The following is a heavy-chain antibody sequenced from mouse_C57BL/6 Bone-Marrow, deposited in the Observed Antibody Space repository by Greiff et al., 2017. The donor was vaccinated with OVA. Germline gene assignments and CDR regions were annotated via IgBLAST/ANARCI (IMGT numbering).Heavy chain of an antibody. CDR2: IDPSASYT. V-gene: IGHV1-59*01. J-gene: IGHJ4*01. CDR1: GYTFTSYW. CDR3: ARRSNSYYYAMDY. D-gene: IGHD2-5*01. Sequence: QVQLQQPGAELVRPGTSVKLSCKASGYTFTSYWMHWVKQRPGQGLEWIGVIDPSASYTNYNQNFKGKATLTVDTSSSTAYMQLSSLTSEDSAVYYCARRSNSYYYAMDYWGQGTSVTVSS.